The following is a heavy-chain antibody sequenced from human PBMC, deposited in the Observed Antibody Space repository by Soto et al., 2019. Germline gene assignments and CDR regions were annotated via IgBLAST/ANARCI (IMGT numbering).Heavy chain of an antibody. V-gene: IGHV4-34*01. J-gene: IGHJ4*02. CDR3: ARTYSSSWSPFDY. CDR2: INQSGST. CDR1: GGSFSGYY. D-gene: IGHD6-13*01. Sequence: QVQLQQWGAGLLKPSETLSLTCVVYGGSFSGYYWSWIRQPPGKGLEWIGEINQSGSTNYNPSLKSRVTXSXDXXKNQVSLRLSSVTAADTAVYYCARTYSSSWSPFDYWGQGTLVTVSS.